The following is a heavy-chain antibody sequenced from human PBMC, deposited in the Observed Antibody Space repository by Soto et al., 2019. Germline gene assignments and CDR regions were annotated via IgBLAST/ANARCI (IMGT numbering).Heavy chain of an antibody. Sequence: GPEVKKPGASVKVSCKASGYRFTSYGISWVRQAPGQGLEWLGWISAYDDNTKYAQTLQGRVSMSTDTSTNTAYMELRSLRSDDTAMYYCARGGYYDSSGSRNDNDYGMNVWGQGTTVTVSS. CDR1: GYRFTSYG. CDR2: ISAYDDNT. J-gene: IGHJ6*02. V-gene: IGHV1-18*01. CDR3: ARGGYYDSSGSRNDNDYGMNV. D-gene: IGHD3-22*01.